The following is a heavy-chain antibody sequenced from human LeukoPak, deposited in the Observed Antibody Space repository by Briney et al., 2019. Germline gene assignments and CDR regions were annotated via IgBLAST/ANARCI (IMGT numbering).Heavy chain of an antibody. CDR3: AKGIELWLTYFDH. CDR2: LTDSGDAT. J-gene: IGHJ4*02. D-gene: IGHD5-18*01. CDR1: GFTFSHYA. V-gene: IGHV3-23*01. Sequence: PGGSLRLSCAVSGFTFSHYAMSWVRQAPGTGLEWVGSLTDSGDATYYADSVKGRFTISRDNSKNTLSLQMNSLRAEDTAVYYCAKGIELWLTYFDHWGQGTLVTASS.